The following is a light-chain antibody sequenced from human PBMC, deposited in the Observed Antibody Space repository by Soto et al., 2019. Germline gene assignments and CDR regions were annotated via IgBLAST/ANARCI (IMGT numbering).Light chain of an antibody. V-gene: IGKV1-5*03. J-gene: IGKJ1*01. CDR1: QSISGW. CDR2: KAS. Sequence: DIQMTQSPSTLSASVGDRVTITCRASQSISGWLAWYQQNPGKAPKLLIYKASTLKSGVPSRFSGSGSGTEFTLTISSLQPDDFATYYCQQYNNYGSWTFGQGTKVEIK. CDR3: QQYNNYGSWT.